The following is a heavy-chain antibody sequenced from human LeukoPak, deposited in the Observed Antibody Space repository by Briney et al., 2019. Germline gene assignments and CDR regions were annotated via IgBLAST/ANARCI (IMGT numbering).Heavy chain of an antibody. CDR3: ARREMAFDY. CDR1: GGSISSYY. V-gene: IGHV4-59*08. Sequence: SETLSLTCTVSGGSISSYYRSWIRQPPGKGLEWIGYIYYSGSTNYNPSLKSRVTISVDTSKNQFSLKLSSVTAADTAVYYCARREMAFDYWGQGTLVTVSS. CDR2: IYYSGST. J-gene: IGHJ4*02. D-gene: IGHD5-24*01.